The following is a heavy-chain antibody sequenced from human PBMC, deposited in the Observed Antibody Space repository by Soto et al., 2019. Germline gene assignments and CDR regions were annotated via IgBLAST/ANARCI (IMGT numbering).Heavy chain of an antibody. CDR1: GFTFSSYA. CDR2: ISYDGSNK. CDR3: ARPPGDYGDYEYFQH. Sequence: GGSLRLSCAASGFTFSSYAMHWDRQAPGKGLEWVAVISYDGSNKYYADSVKGRFTISRDNSKNTLYLQMNSLRAEDTAVYYCARPPGDYGDYEYFQHWGQGTLVTVSS. V-gene: IGHV3-30-3*01. J-gene: IGHJ1*01. D-gene: IGHD4-17*01.